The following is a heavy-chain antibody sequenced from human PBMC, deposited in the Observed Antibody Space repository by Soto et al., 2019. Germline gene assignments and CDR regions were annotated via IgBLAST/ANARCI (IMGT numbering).Heavy chain of an antibody. J-gene: IGHJ4*02. Sequence: GSLRLSCAASGFTVSSNYMSWVRQAPGKGLEWVSVIYSGGSTYYADSVKGRFTISRDNSKNTLYLQMNSLRAEDTAVYYCARGAVVVADAPGHCGQGPLVTVYS. CDR2: IYSGGST. CDR3: ARGAVVVADAPGH. D-gene: IGHD2-15*01. CDR1: GFTVSSNY. V-gene: IGHV3-53*01.